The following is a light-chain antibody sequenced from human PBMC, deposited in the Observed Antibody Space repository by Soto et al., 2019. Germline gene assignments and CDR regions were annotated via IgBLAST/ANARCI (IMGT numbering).Light chain of an antibody. J-gene: IGLJ1*01. CDR1: SSDVGGYNY. CDR3: RSYTSSSTPYV. CDR2: DVS. V-gene: IGLV2-14*01. Sequence: QSALTQPASVSGSPGQSITISCTGTSSDVGGYNYVSWYQQHPGKAPKLMIYDVSNRPSGVSNRFSGSKSGSTASLTISGLQAEDEADYYCRSYTSSSTPYVFGTGTKVTVL.